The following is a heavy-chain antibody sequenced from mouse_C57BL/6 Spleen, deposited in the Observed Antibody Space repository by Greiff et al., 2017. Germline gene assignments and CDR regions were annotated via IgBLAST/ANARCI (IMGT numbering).Heavy chain of an antibody. Sequence: EVKLMESGPGLVKPSQSLSLTCSVTGYSITSGYYWNWIRQFPGNKLEWMGYISYDGSNNYNPSLKNRISITRDTSKNQFFLKLNSVTTEDTATYYCARGPYYSNDFDYWGQGTTLTVSS. V-gene: IGHV3-6*01. J-gene: IGHJ2*01. CDR1: GYSITSGYY. CDR3: ARGPYYSNDFDY. D-gene: IGHD2-5*01. CDR2: ISYDGSN.